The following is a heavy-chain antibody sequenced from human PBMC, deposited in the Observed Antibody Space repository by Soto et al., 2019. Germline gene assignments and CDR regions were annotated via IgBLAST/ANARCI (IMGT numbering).Heavy chain of an antibody. CDR2: ISAHNGNT. D-gene: IGHD1-1*01. J-gene: IGHJ4*02. CDR3: ARGRYGDY. CDR1: GYAFTTYG. V-gene: IGHV1-18*01. Sequence: QVHLVQSGAEVKKPGASVKVSCQGSGYAFTTYGITWVRPAPGQGLEWMGWISAHNGNTNYAQKLQGRVTVTRDTSTSTAYMELRSLRSDDTAVYYCARGRYGDYWGQGALVTVSS.